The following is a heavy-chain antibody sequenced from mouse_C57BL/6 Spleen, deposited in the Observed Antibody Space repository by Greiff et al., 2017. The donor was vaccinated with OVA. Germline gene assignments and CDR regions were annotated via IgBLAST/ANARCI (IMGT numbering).Heavy chain of an antibody. Sequence: EVKLVESGGGLVQPGGSLKLSCAASGFTFSGYYMYWVRQTPEKRLEWVAYISNGGGSTYYPDTVKGRFTISRDNAKNTLYLQMSRLKSEDTAMYYCARLTTVDYAMDYWGQGTSVTVSS. CDR1: GFTFSGYY. CDR2: ISNGGGST. D-gene: IGHD1-1*01. CDR3: ARLTTVDYAMDY. J-gene: IGHJ4*01. V-gene: IGHV5-12*01.